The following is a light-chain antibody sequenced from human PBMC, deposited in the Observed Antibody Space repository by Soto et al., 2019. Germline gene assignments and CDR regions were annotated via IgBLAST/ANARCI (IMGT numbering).Light chain of an antibody. CDR2: GAS. Sequence: EVRLYQSPCTLSLSTGERATLSCRASQSVSNNYLAWYQQKPGQAPRLLIYGASNRATGIPDRFSGSGSGTDFTLTISRLEPEDFAVYYCQQRSNWPPDITFGQVTRLEIK. CDR1: QSVSNNY. CDR3: QQRSNWPPDIT. V-gene: IGKV3D-20*02. J-gene: IGKJ5*01.